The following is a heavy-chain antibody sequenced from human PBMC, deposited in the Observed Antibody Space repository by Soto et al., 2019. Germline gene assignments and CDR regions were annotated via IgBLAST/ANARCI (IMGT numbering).Heavy chain of an antibody. CDR3: ARLNGYCIGASCHGHYAMDV. Sequence: PSETLSLTCTVSSAPVSSTTYTWGWIRQPPGKGLEWVASVYYGGRSYYNPSLNSRVTISVDTSKNQFSLKMTSVTAADTAVYYCARLNGYCIGASCHGHYAMDVWGQGTTVTVSS. J-gene: IGHJ6*02. CDR2: VYYGGRS. CDR1: SAPVSSTTYT. V-gene: IGHV4-39*01. D-gene: IGHD2-2*01.